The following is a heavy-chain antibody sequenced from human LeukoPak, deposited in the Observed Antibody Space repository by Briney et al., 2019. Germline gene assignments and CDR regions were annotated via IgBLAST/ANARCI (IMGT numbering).Heavy chain of an antibody. V-gene: IGHV3-66*01. Sequence: GGFLRLSCAASGITFSSYGMSWVRQAPGKGLEWVSVIFGGGGTYYADSVKGRFTISRDNSKNTLYLQMNSLRAEDTAVYYCARDHSALASYPNPWGQGTLVTVSS. CDR2: IFGGGGT. CDR3: ARDHSALASYPNP. D-gene: IGHD3-10*01. J-gene: IGHJ5*02. CDR1: GITFSSYG.